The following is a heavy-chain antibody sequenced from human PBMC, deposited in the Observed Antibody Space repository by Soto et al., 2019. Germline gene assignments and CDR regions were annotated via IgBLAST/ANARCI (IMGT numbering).Heavy chain of an antibody. CDR3: ARGGYYDSSGARNYHYYGMNV. J-gene: IGHJ6*02. V-gene: IGHV1-18*01. CDR2: ISPYSDET. D-gene: IGHD3-22*01. CDR1: GYTFSSYA. Sequence: ASVKVSCKATGYTFSSYAISWVRLAPGQGLEWLGWISPYSDETQYAQKTQGRVFMTIDRSARTAYLDLGSLRSDDTAVYYCARGGYYDSSGARNYHYYGMNVWGQGTTVTVSS.